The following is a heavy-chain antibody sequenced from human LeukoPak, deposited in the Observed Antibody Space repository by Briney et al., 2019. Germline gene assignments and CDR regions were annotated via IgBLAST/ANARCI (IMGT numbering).Heavy chain of an antibody. CDR3: AKGRVLASSKSLTYHWFDP. D-gene: IGHD2-8*02. J-gene: IGHJ5*02. V-gene: IGHV1-2*02. CDR1: GYTFTGYY. Sequence: GASVKVSCKASGYTFTGYYIHWVRQAPGQGLEWMGWINPNTGGTKYAQKFQGRVTMARDTSINTAYMGLTRLTSDDTAVYYCAKGRVLASSKSLTYHWFDPWGHGTLVTVPS. CDR2: INPNTGGT.